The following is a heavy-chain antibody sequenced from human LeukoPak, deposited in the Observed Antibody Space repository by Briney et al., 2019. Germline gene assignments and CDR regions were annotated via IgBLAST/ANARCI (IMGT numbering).Heavy chain of an antibody. CDR3: ARDHAFSYYYYYMDV. D-gene: IGHD3-3*01. Sequence: GGSLRLSCAASGFTFTTYWMGWVRQAPGKGLEWVASINQDGSEKYYVDSVKGRFTISRDNAKNSLYLQMNSLRAEDTAVYYCARDHAFSYYYYYMDVWGKGTTVTVSS. CDR1: GFTFTTYW. V-gene: IGHV3-7*01. J-gene: IGHJ6*03. CDR2: INQDGSEK.